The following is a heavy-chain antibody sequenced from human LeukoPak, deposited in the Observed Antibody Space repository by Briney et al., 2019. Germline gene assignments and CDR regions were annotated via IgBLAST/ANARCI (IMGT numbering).Heavy chain of an antibody. CDR2: IWSDGNNK. V-gene: IGHV3-33*01. Sequence: GGSLRRSCAASGFTCRVYAMHWVRQTQGKGREWVAVIWSDGNNKHHADSVKGRFTISRDNSKNTVYLQMNSLRAEDTALYYCARGAEFWDAQPDYYNGVDVWGQGTTVTVSS. CDR1: GFTCRVYA. D-gene: IGHD3-3*01. J-gene: IGHJ6*02. CDR3: ARGAEFWDAQPDYYNGVDV.